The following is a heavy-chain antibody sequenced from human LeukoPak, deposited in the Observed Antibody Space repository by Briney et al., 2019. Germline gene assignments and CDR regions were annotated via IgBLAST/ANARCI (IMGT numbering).Heavy chain of an antibody. CDR3: AKEYFDWLSPFQH. CDR2: ISGSGGST. D-gene: IGHD3-9*01. V-gene: IGHV3-23*01. Sequence: PGGSLRLSCAASGFTFNNYALSCVRQAPGKGLEWVSAISGSGGSTYYADSVKGRFTISRDNSKNTLYLQMSSLRAEKTAVYYCAKEYFDWLSPFQHWGQGTLVTVSS. CDR1: GFTFNNYA. J-gene: IGHJ1*01.